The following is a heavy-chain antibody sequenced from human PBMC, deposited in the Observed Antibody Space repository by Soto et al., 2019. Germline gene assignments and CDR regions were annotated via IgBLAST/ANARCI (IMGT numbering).Heavy chain of an antibody. CDR2: ISYDGSNK. CDR1: GFTFSSYG. V-gene: IGHV3-30*18. Sequence: QVQVVESGGGVVQPGRSLRLSCAASGFTFSSYGMHWVRQAPGKGLEWVAVISYDGSNKYYADSVKGRFTISRDNSKNTLYLQMNSLRAEDTAVYYCAKDRDIVVVVAAFDYWGQGTLVTVSS. J-gene: IGHJ4*02. CDR3: AKDRDIVVVVAAFDY. D-gene: IGHD2-15*01.